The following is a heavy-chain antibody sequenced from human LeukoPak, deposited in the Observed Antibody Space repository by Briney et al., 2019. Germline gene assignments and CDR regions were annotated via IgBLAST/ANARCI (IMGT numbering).Heavy chain of an antibody. Sequence: ASETLSLTCTVSGGSISSGGYYWSWIRQHPGKGLEWIGYIYYNGSTYYNPSLKSRVTISVDTSKNQFSLKLSSVTAADTAVYYCAIVALYSRNNWFDPWGQGTLVTVSS. V-gene: IGHV4-31*03. CDR3: AIVALYSRNNWFDP. D-gene: IGHD6-13*01. J-gene: IGHJ5*02. CDR1: GGSISSGGYY. CDR2: IYYNGST.